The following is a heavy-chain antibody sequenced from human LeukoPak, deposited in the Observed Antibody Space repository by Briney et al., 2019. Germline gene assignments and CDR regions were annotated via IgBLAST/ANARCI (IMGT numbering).Heavy chain of an antibody. Sequence: SRTLSLTCTVSGGSISSGSYYWSWIRQPAGKGLQWIGRIYTSGSTNYNPSLKSRVTISVDTSKNQFSLKLSSVTAADTAVYYCARHLKQLGRGWFDPWGQGTLVTVSS. J-gene: IGHJ5*02. CDR3: ARHLKQLGRGWFDP. CDR2: IYTSGST. V-gene: IGHV4-61*02. D-gene: IGHD6-13*01. CDR1: GGSISSGSYY.